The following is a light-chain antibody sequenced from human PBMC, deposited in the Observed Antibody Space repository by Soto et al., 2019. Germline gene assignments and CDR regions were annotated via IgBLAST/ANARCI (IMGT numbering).Light chain of an antibody. V-gene: IGLV2-23*02. Sequence: QSALTQPASVSGSPGQSITISCTGTSSDVGSYNLVSWYQQHPGKAPKLMIYEVSKRPSGVSNRFSGYKSGNTASLTISGLQAEDEADYYCCSYAGSSTLVLGGGTKVTVL. CDR1: SSDVGSYNL. CDR3: CSYAGSSTLV. J-gene: IGLJ2*01. CDR2: EVS.